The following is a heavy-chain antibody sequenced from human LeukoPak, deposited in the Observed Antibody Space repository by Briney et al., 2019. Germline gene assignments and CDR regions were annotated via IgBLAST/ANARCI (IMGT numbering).Heavy chain of an antibody. CDR3: ARDHEAGVRGAYIDAFDI. J-gene: IGHJ3*02. CDR2: IYVSGST. V-gene: IGHV4-4*07. Sequence: SETLSLTCTVSGASISSYYWSWIRQPAGKGLEWIGRIYVSGSTTYNPSLESRVTMSLDTSKNQISLKVSSVTAADTAVYYCARDHEAGVRGAYIDAFDIWGQGTMVTVSS. CDR1: GASISSYY. D-gene: IGHD3-10*01.